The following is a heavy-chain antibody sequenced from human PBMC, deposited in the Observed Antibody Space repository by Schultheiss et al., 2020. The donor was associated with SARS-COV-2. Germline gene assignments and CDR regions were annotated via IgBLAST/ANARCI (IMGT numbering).Heavy chain of an antibody. D-gene: IGHD3-10*01. J-gene: IGHJ6*02. V-gene: IGHV4-34*01. Sequence: SQTLSLTCAVYGGSFSGYYWSWIRQPPGKGLEWIGSIYHSGSTNYNPSLKSRVTISVDTSKNQFSLKLSSVTAADTAVYYCASMNYGSGSNYYYGMDVWGQGTSVTVSS. CDR3: ASMNYGSGSNYYYGMDV. CDR1: GGSFSGYY. CDR2: IYHSGST.